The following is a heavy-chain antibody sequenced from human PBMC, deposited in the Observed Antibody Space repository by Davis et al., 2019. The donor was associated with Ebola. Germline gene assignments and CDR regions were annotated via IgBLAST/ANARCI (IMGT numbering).Heavy chain of an antibody. CDR1: GASTETYC. CDR2: VWHNRKP. V-gene: IGHV4-59*12. D-gene: IGHD3-10*01. J-gene: IGHJ3*01. CDR3: ATSPERREADGVFDL. Sequence: SETLSLTCSVSGASTETYCWNWIRQSPGKGLEWIGYVWHNRKPTYNPSLASRVTMSVDTSRSQFSLHLTSVSVADTAVYFCATSPERREADGVFDLWGQGIMVTVSS.